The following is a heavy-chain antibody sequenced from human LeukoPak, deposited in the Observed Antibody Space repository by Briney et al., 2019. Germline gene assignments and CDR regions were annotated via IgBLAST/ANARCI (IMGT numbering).Heavy chain of an antibody. D-gene: IGHD3-22*01. V-gene: IGHV1-18*01. CDR3: ARAVYDSSGSEFDY. CDR2: ISAYNGNT. CDR1: GYTFTSYG. J-gene: IGHJ4*02. Sequence: ASVKVSCKASGYTFTSYGISWVRQAPGRGLEWMGWISAYNGNTNYAQKLQGRVTMTTDTSTSTAYMELRSPRSDDTAVYYCARAVYDSSGSEFDYWGQGTLVTVSS.